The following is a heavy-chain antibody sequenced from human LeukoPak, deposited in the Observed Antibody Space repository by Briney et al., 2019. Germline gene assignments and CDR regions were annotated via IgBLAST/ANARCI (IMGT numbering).Heavy chain of an antibody. CDR1: GFTFSSYG. CDR3: AKPVSYYDSSGYYPPLDY. D-gene: IGHD3-22*01. Sequence: GGSLRLSCAASGFTFSSYGMHWVRQAPGKGLEWVAVISYDGSNKYYADSVKGRFTISRDNSKNTLYLQMNSLRAEDTAVYYCAKPVSYYDSSGYYPPLDYWGQGTLVTVSS. V-gene: IGHV3-30*18. J-gene: IGHJ4*02. CDR2: ISYDGSNK.